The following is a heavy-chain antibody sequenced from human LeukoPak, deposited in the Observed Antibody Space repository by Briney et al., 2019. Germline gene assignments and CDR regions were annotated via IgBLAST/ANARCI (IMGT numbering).Heavy chain of an antibody. D-gene: IGHD3-9*01. CDR3: ATSYDNKIVPYDC. J-gene: IGHJ4*02. CDR1: GVSITSYK. V-gene: IGHV4-4*09. Sequence: SETLSLTCTVSGVSITSYKWSWLRQSPGKGLEWIGFISTSGRTDYNPSLTSRVSMSVDTSKSQVSLRLSSVTAEGTAVYYCATSYDNKIVPYDCWSQGILVTVSS. CDR2: ISTSGRT.